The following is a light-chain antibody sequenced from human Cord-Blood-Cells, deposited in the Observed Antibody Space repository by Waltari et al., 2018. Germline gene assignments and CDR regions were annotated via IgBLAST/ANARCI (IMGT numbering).Light chain of an antibody. CDR2: GAS. V-gene: IGKV3-15*01. Sequence: EIVMTQSPATLSVSPGERATLSCRASQIVSSNLAWYQQKPGQAPRLLIYGASTRATGIPARFSGSGSWTEFTLTISSLQSEDLAVYYCQQYNNWPPDTFGPGTKVDIK. J-gene: IGKJ3*01. CDR1: QIVSSN. CDR3: QQYNNWPPDT.